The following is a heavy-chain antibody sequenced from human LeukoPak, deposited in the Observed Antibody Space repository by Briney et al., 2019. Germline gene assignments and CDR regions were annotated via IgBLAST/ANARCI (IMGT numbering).Heavy chain of an antibody. CDR3: ARRRRKGLYCSSTSCQGAFDI. CDR1: GGSFSGYY. CDR2: INHSGST. Sequence: PSETLSLTCAVYGGSFSGYYWSWIRQPPGKGLEWIGEINHSGSTNYNPSLKSRVTISVDTSKNQFSLKLSSVTAADTAVYYCARRRRKGLYCSSTSCQGAFDIWGQGTMVTVSS. V-gene: IGHV4-34*01. D-gene: IGHD2-2*01. J-gene: IGHJ3*02.